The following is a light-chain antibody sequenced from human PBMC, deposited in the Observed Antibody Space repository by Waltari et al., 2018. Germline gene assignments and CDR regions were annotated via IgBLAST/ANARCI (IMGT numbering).Light chain of an antibody. V-gene: IGLV2-8*01. J-gene: IGLJ3*02. CDR3: SSYAGSNNWV. Sequence: QSALTQPPSASGSPGQSVTISCTGTSSDFGGYNYVSWYQRHPGKAPKLMIYEVNKRPSGVPDRFSGSKSGNTASLTFSGLQAEDEAEYSCSSYAGSNNWVFGGGTKLTVL. CDR2: EVN. CDR1: SSDFGGYNY.